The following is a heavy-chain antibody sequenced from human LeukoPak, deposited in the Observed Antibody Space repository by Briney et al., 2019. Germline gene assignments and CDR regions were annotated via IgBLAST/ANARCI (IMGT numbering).Heavy chain of an antibody. V-gene: IGHV3-48*01. D-gene: IGHD5-12*01. CDR2: IRSSSET. Sequence: QTGGSLRLSCAASGFIFSQYSMNWVRQAPGKGLEWVSHIRSSSETFYADSVKGRFTIPRDNARNSLYLQMNNLRGEDTAIYYCARDAGNSGYGCDLWGQGTLVTVSS. CDR3: ARDAGNSGYGCDL. CDR1: GFIFSQYS. J-gene: IGHJ5*02.